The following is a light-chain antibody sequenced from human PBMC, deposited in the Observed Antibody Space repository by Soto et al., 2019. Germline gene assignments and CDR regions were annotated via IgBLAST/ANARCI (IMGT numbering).Light chain of an antibody. V-gene: IGKV1-5*01. Sequence: DIQMTQSPSTLSASVGDRVTITCRASQSIGSWLAWYLQKPGKAPKLLIYDVSGLQSGVPSRFSGSGSGTEFTLTISNLQPDDFATYYCQQYNDSPFTFGPGTKVDIK. J-gene: IGKJ3*01. CDR2: DVS. CDR3: QQYNDSPFT. CDR1: QSIGSW.